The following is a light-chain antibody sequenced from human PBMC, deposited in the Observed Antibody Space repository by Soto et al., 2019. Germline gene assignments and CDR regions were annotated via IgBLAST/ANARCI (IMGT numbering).Light chain of an antibody. CDR2: GAS. J-gene: IGKJ1*01. CDR3: QQYYSFPWT. CDR1: QGISSY. V-gene: IGKV1-8*01. Sequence: AIRMTQSPSSLSASTGDRVTITCRASQGISSYLAWYQQKPGKAPNLLIYGASTLQSGVPSRFSGSGSGTDFTLTISCLQSEDFATYYCQQYYSFPWTFGQGTKVDIK.